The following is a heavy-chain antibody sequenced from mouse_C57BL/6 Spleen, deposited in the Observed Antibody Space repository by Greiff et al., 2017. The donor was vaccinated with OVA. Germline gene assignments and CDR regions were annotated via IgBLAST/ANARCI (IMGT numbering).Heavy chain of an antibody. CDR3: ARGEIY. CDR2: IDPSDSYT. Sequence: QVQLQQPGAELVRPGTSVKLSCTASGYTFTSYWMHWVKQRPGQGLEWIGVIDPSDSYTNYNQKFKGKATLTVDTSSSTAYMQLSSLTSEDSAVYYCARGEIYWGQGTLVTVSA. J-gene: IGHJ3*01. CDR1: GYTFTSYW. V-gene: IGHV1-59*01.